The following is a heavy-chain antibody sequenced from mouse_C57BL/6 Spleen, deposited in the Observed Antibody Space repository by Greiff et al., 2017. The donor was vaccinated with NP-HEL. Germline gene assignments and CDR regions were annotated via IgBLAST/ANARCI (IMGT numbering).Heavy chain of an antibody. V-gene: IGHV14-1*01. D-gene: IGHD1-1*01. CDR2: FDPEDGDT. J-gene: IGHJ2*01. CDR3: TTDYYYGSSPYYFDY. Sequence: EVKLQESGAELVRPGASVKLSCTASGFNIKDYYMHWVKQRPEQGLEWIGRFDPEDGDTEYAPTFQGQATMTADTSSNTAYLQLSSLTSEDTAVYYCTTDYYYGSSPYYFDYWGKGTTLTVSS. CDR1: GFNIKDYY.